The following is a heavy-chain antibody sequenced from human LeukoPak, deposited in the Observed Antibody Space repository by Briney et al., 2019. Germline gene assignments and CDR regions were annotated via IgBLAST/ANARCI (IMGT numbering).Heavy chain of an antibody. CDR3: AKGQPPSTVVTGIDY. V-gene: IGHV4-59*08. CDR1: GGSISSYY. Sequence: SETLSLTCTVSGGSISSYYWSWIRQPPGKGLEWTGYIYYSGSTNYNPSLKSRVTISVDTSKNQFSLKLSSVTAADTAVYYCAKGQPPSTVVTGIDYWGQGTLVTVSS. D-gene: IGHD4-23*01. J-gene: IGHJ4*02. CDR2: IYYSGST.